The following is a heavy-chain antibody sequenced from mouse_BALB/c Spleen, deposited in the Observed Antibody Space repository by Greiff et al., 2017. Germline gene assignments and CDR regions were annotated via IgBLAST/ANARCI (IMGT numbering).Heavy chain of an antibody. D-gene: IGHD2-1*01. CDR1: GFSLTSYG. CDR2: IWAGGST. V-gene: IGHV2-9*02. Sequence: VKLVESGPGLVAPSQSLSITCTVSGFSLTSYGVHWVRQPPGKGLEWLGVIWAGGSTNYNSALMSRLSISKDNSKSQVFLKMNSLQTDDTAMYYCARDGDYGNTFAYWGQGTLVTVSA. J-gene: IGHJ3*01. CDR3: ARDGDYGNTFAY.